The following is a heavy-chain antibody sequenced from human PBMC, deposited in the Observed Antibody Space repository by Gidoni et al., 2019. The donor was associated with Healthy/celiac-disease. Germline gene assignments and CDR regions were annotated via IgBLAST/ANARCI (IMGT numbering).Heavy chain of an antibody. CDR2: ISGSGGST. CDR3: AKDLSQDYGDYRGPIDYFDY. Sequence: RLEWVSAISGSGGSTYYADSVKGRFTISRDNSKNTLYLQMNSLRAEDTAVYYCAKDLSQDYGDYRGPIDYFDYWGQGTLVTVSS. J-gene: IGHJ4*02. D-gene: IGHD4-17*01. V-gene: IGHV3-23*01.